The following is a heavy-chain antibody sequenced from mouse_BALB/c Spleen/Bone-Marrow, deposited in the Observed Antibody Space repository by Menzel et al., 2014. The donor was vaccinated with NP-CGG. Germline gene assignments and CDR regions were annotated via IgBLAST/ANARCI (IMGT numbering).Heavy chain of an antibody. CDR2: IRNKANGYTT. CDR1: GFTFTDYY. D-gene: IGHD1-1*01. CDR3: ARDTTVVPYWYFDV. V-gene: IGHV7-3*02. J-gene: IGHJ1*01. Sequence: EVKLVESGGGLVQPGGSLRLSCATSGFTFTDYYMSWVRQPPGKALEWLGFIRNKANGYTTEYSASVKGRFTISRDNSQSILYLQMNTLRAEDSATCYCARDTTVVPYWYFDVWGAGTTVTVSS.